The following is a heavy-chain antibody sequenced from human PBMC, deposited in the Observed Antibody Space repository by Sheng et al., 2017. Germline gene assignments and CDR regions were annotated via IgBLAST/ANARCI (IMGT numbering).Heavy chain of an antibody. CDR3: VRDMWLVFGAWFDP. D-gene: IGHD3-10*02. J-gene: IGHJ5*02. Sequence: QLQLQESGPGLLKPSETLSLTCTVSGGSIGTNYYWGWIRQSPGKGLEWIGSINYSGSTFYNPSLKSRVTISVDKSKMHFSLNLTSVTAADTALYYCVRDMWLVFGAWFDPWGQGTQVIVSS. CDR2: INYSGST. CDR1: GGSIGTNYY. V-gene: IGHV4-39*07.